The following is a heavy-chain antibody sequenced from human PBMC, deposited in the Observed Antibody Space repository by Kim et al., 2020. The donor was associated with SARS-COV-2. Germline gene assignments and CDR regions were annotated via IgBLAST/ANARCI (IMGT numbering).Heavy chain of an antibody. CDR2: IYSGGSST. D-gene: IGHD2-2*01. V-gene: IGHV3-23*03. Sequence: GGSLRLSCAASGFTFSSYAMSWVRQAPGKGLEWVSVIYSGGSSTYYADSVKGRFTISRDNSKNTLYLQMNSLRAEDTAVYYCATLPSRVDYWGQGTLVTVSS. CDR3: ATLPSRVDY. J-gene: IGHJ4*02. CDR1: GFTFSSYA.